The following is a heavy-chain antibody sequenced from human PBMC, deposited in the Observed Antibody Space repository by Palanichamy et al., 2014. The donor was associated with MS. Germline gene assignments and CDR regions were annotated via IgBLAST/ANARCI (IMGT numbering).Heavy chain of an antibody. CDR1: GFTFSSYG. Sequence: QVQLVESGGGVVQPGRPLRLSCAASGFTFSSYGMHWVRQAPGKGLEWVAVISYDGSNKYYADSVKGRFTISRDNSKNTLYLQMNSLRAEDTAVYYCAKVGYGDYYYYYGMDVWGQGTTVTVSS. CDR3: AKVGYGDYYYYYGMDV. D-gene: IGHD4-17*01. J-gene: IGHJ6*02. CDR2: ISYDGSNK. V-gene: IGHV3-30*18.